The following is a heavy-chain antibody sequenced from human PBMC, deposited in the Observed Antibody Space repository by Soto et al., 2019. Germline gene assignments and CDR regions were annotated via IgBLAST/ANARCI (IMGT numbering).Heavy chain of an antibody. CDR3: ARGGYSSTWSNLLDRSGLDV. CDR2: IVPLFRTT. V-gene: IGHV1-69*06. CDR1: GGTFSSYA. D-gene: IGHD6-13*01. J-gene: IGHJ6*02. Sequence: QVQLVQSGAEAKKPGSSVKVSCKTSGGTFSSYAISWVRQAPGHGLEWMGGIVPLFRTTNYAQKFQGRVTITADTSTYTVYMALSGLRSGDTAVYYCARGGYSSTWSNLLDRSGLDVWGQGTTVTV.